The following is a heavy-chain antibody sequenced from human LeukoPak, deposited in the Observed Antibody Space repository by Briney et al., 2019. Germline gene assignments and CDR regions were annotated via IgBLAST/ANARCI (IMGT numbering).Heavy chain of an antibody. CDR3: ARAGGVLLYDSSGYRHFDY. D-gene: IGHD3-22*01. V-gene: IGHV1-69*05. Sequence: SVKVSCKASGGTFSSYAISWVRQAPGQGLEWVGGIILIFGTANYAQKFQGRVTMTRDMSTSTVYMELRSLRSDDTAVYYCARAGGVLLYDSSGYRHFDYWGQGTLVTVSS. J-gene: IGHJ4*02. CDR2: IILIFGTA. CDR1: GGTFSSYA.